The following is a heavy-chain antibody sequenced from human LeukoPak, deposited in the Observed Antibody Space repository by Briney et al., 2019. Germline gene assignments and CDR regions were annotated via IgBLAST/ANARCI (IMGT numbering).Heavy chain of an antibody. Sequence: ASVKVSCKASGYTFTSYDINWVRQATGQGLEWMGWMNPNSGNTGYAQKFQGRVTMTRNTSISTAYMELSSLRSEDTAVYYCARGNTYGDPQDYWGQGTLVTVSS. J-gene: IGHJ4*02. CDR2: MNPNSGNT. V-gene: IGHV1-8*01. CDR3: ARGNTYGDPQDY. CDR1: GYTFTSYD. D-gene: IGHD4-17*01.